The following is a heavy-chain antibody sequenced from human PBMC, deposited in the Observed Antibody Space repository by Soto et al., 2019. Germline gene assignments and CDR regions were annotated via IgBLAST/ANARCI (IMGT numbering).Heavy chain of an antibody. CDR3: ARQGISRDSSGD. CDR2: MSYRGST. V-gene: IGHV4-39*01. CDR1: GASISSSGYY. J-gene: IGHJ4*02. D-gene: IGHD3-22*01. Sequence: QLQLQESGPGLVKPSETLSLTCTVSGASISSSGYYWGWIRQPPGKGLEWIGSMSYRGSTYYNPSLKCRVTISVDTSKNQFSLNLSSVTAADTALYSCARQGISRDSSGDWGQGTLVIVSS.